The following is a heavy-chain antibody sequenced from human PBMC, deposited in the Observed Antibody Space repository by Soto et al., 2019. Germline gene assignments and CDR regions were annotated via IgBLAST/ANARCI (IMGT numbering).Heavy chain of an antibody. V-gene: IGHV1-46*01. CDR2: INPSGGGT. CDR1: GYTFTSYH. Sequence: QVQLVQSGAEVKKPGASVKVSCKAFGYTFTSYHMHWVRQAPGQGLEWMGIINPSGGGTSYTQKSQGRVTMTRDTSTGTVYMELSSLRSEDTAVYYCARYSGRYFFDYWGQGTLVTVSS. CDR3: ARYSGRYFFDY. J-gene: IGHJ4*02. D-gene: IGHD1-26*01.